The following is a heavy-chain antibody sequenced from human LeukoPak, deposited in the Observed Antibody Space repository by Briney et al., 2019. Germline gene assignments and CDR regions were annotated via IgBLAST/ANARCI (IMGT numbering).Heavy chain of an antibody. Sequence: GASVKVSCKASGYTFTGYTMHWVRQAPGQGLEWMGWINPNSGGTNYAQKFQGRVTMTRDTSISTAYMELSSLRSDDTAIYYCARDRAGAGYVDVWGKGTTVTVSS. CDR3: ARDRAGAGYVDV. CDR1: GYTFTGYT. V-gene: IGHV1-2*02. D-gene: IGHD3-10*01. J-gene: IGHJ6*03. CDR2: INPNSGGT.